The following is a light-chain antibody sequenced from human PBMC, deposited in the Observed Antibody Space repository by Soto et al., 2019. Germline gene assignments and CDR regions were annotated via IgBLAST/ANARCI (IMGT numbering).Light chain of an antibody. CDR1: QSVSNNY. V-gene: IGKV3-20*01. J-gene: IGKJ5*01. CDR2: GAS. CDR3: QQYSTSHT. Sequence: ENGLTQSPGTLSLSPGERANLSCRASQSVSNNYLAWYQQKPGQAPRRLIYGASSRATGIPDRFSGSGSGTDFTLTISRLEPEDFTVYYCQQYSTSHTFGEGTRLEIK.